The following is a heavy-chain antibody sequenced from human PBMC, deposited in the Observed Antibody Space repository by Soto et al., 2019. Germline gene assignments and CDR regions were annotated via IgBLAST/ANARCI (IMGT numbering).Heavy chain of an antibody. Sequence: SETLSLTCTVSGGSVSSGDYYWNWLRHPPGKSLEWIAYFYYSGSTYYNPSLESRAITSVDTSRNRFSLKLSSLTAADTAVYFCARVPRPESGTYYFDSWGQGTLVAVSS. V-gene: IGHV4-30-4*01. CDR2: FYYSGST. J-gene: IGHJ4*01. CDR1: GGSVSSGDYY. CDR3: ARVPRPESGTYYFDS.